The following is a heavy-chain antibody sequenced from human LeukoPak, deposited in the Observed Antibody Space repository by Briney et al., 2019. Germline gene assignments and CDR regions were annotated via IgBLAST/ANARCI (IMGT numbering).Heavy chain of an antibody. J-gene: IGHJ3*02. CDR1: GFTFSSYG. CDR2: ISSSSSYI. D-gene: IGHD6-19*01. Sequence: GGSLRLSCAASGFTFSSYGMNWVRQAPGKGLEWVSSISSSSSYIYYADSVKGRFTISRDNAKNSLYLQMNSLRAEDTAVYYCAREGYSSDRDAFDIWGQGTMVTVSS. V-gene: IGHV3-21*01. CDR3: AREGYSSDRDAFDI.